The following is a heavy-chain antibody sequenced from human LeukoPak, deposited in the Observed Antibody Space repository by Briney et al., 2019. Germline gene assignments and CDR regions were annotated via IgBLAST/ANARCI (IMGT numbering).Heavy chain of an antibody. Sequence: GASVKVSRESSGYTFTAYAVHWVRQAPGQGLEWMGWITPSDGANYAQKFQGRVTMTRDTSMSTAYMDLNRLTSDDTAVYFCARDRYGDGFTHFDYWGQGTLVTVSS. CDR2: ITPSDGA. V-gene: IGHV1-2*02. CDR1: GYTFTAYA. CDR3: ARDRYGDGFTHFDY. D-gene: IGHD5-24*01. J-gene: IGHJ4*02.